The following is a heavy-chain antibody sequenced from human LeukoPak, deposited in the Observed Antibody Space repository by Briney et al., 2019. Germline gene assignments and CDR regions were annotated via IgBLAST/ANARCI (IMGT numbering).Heavy chain of an antibody. J-gene: IGHJ6*02. Sequence: GGSPRLSCAASGFAFSSYAMSWVRQPPGKGLEWVSVIYSGGSTYYADSVKGRFTISRDNSKNTLYLQMNSLRAEDTAVYYCARGEGMDVWGQGTTVTVSS. V-gene: IGHV3-53*01. CDR3: ARGEGMDV. CDR2: IYSGGST. CDR1: GFAFSSYA.